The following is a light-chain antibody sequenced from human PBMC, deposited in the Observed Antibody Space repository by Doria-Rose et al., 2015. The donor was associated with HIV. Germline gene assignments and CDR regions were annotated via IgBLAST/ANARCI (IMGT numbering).Light chain of an antibody. Sequence: TQSPSSLSASIGDRVTITCRASQTVSTYLNWFQQEPGKAPKLLIYAASRLQSGVPSRFSGSGSGTDFTLAISGLQPGDFATYYCQQTYSSPPWTFGQGTKFEMK. CDR3: QQTYSSPPWT. J-gene: IGKJ1*01. V-gene: IGKV1-39*01. CDR1: QTVSTY. CDR2: AAS.